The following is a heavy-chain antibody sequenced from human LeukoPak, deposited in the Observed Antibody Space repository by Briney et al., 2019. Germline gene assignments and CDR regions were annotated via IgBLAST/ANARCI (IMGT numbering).Heavy chain of an antibody. CDR2: INTDGSST. D-gene: IGHD6-13*01. Sequence: GGSLRLSCAASGFTFSSYAMSWVRQAPGKGLVWVSRINTDGSSTSYADSVKGRFTISRDNAKNTLYLQMNSLRAEDRAVYYCARVSSSSWWALDYWGQGTLVTVSS. CDR1: GFTFSSYA. CDR3: ARVSSSSWWALDY. V-gene: IGHV3-74*01. J-gene: IGHJ4*02.